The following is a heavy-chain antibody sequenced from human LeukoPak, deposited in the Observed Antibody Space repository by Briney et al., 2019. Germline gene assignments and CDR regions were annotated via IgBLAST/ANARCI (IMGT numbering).Heavy chain of an antibody. CDR3: ARTAGVAVAGSRQYFDW. V-gene: IGHV4-39*01. CDR2: FYYSGNT. CDR1: GGSISSSSYY. Sequence: SETLSLTCSVSGGSISSSSYYWGWIRQPPGKGLEWIGSFYYSGNTYYNPSLKSRVTISVDTSKNEFSLKLRSVTAADTAVYYCARTAGVAVAGSRQYFDWWGQGTLVTVSS. J-gene: IGHJ4*02. D-gene: IGHD6-19*01.